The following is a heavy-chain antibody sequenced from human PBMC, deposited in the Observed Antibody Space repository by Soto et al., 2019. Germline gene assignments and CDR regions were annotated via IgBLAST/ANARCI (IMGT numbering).Heavy chain of an antibody. D-gene: IGHD5-12*01. CDR3: AKDGRVATGFYYYYGMDV. Sequence: GGSLRLSCAASGFTFSSYGMHWVRQAPGKGLEWVAVISYDGSNKYYADSVKGRFTISRDNSKNTLYLQMNSLRAEDTAVYYCAKDGRVATGFYYYYGMDVWGQGTTVTVSS. CDR1: GFTFSSYG. J-gene: IGHJ6*02. V-gene: IGHV3-30*18. CDR2: ISYDGSNK.